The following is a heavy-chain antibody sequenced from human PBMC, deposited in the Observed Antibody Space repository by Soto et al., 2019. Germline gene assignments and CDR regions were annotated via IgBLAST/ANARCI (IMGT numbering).Heavy chain of an antibody. V-gene: IGHV3-23*01. CDR2: ISGSGGST. J-gene: IGHJ4*02. D-gene: IGHD2-2*01. Sequence: EVQLLESGGGLVQPGGSLRLSCAASGFTFSSYAMSWVRQAPGKGLEWVSAISGSGGSTYYADSVKGRFTISRDNSKNPLYLQMNSLRAEDTAVYYCAKFPEGYCSSTSCYAFDYWGQGTLVTVSS. CDR1: GFTFSSYA. CDR3: AKFPEGYCSSTSCYAFDY.